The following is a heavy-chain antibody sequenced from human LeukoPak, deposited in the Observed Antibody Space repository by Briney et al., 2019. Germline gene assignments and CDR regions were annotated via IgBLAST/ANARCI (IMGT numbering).Heavy chain of an antibody. V-gene: IGHV3-53*01. Sequence: GGSLRLSCAASGFTVSRNYVSWVRHAPGKGLEWVSVIYSGGSTYYADSVKGGFPISRDNSKNTLYLQMNSLRAEDTAVYYCARDQERGGWYSGFDYWGQGTLVTVSS. CDR3: ARDQERGGWYSGFDY. CDR1: GFTVSRNY. CDR2: IYSGGST. J-gene: IGHJ4*02. D-gene: IGHD6-19*01.